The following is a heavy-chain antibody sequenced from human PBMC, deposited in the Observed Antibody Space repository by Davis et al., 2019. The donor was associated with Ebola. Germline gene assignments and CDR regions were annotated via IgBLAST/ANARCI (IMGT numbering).Heavy chain of an antibody. CDR2: IKQDGSEK. J-gene: IGHJ6*02. CDR1: GFTFSSYW. CDR3: ARDINWKDVYGLDV. Sequence: GESLKISCAASGFTFSSYWMSWVRQAPGKGLEWVANIKQDGSEKYYVDSVKGRFTISRDNAKNSLYLQMNSLRAEDTAVYYCARDINWKDVYGLDVWGQGTTVTVSS. D-gene: IGHD1-1*01. V-gene: IGHV3-7*01.